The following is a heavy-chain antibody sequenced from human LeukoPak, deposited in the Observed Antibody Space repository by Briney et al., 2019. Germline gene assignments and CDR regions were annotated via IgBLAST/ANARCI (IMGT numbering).Heavy chain of an antibody. D-gene: IGHD3-22*01. Sequence: GASVKVSCKASGYTFTAYYMAWVRQAPGQGLEWMGRINPNSGGTNYAQKFQGRVTMTRDTSISTAYMELSRLRSDDTAVYYCVTDDSSGYYSGPWGQGTLVTVSS. J-gene: IGHJ5*02. CDR1: GYTFTAYY. CDR3: VTDDSSGYYSGP. V-gene: IGHV1-2*06. CDR2: INPNSGGT.